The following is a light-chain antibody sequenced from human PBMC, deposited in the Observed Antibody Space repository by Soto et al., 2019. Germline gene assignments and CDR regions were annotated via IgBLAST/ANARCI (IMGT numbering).Light chain of an antibody. CDR3: SSFTSSTTYV. J-gene: IGLJ1*01. CDR2: DVS. CDR1: SSDVGGYSY. Sequence: QSVLTQPASVSGSPGQSITISCTGTSSDVGGYSYVCWYQHHPGKAPKLIISDVSNRPSGVSNRFSGSKSGNTASLTISGLHAEDEADYYCSSFTSSTTYVFGTGTKVTVL. V-gene: IGLV2-14*03.